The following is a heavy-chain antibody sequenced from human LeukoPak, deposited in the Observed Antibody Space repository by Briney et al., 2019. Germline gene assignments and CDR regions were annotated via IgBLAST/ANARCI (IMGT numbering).Heavy chain of an antibody. J-gene: IGHJ6*02. CDR3: ARSPNFGYGSYYYYGMDV. D-gene: IGHD3-10*01. V-gene: IGHV1-8*01. CDR1: GYTFTSYD. Sequence: ASVKVSCKASGYTFTSYDINWVRQATGQGLEWMGWMNPNSGNTGYAQKFQGRVTMTRNTSISTAYKELSSLRSEDTAVYYCARSPNFGYGSYYYYGMDVWGQGTTVTVSS. CDR2: MNPNSGNT.